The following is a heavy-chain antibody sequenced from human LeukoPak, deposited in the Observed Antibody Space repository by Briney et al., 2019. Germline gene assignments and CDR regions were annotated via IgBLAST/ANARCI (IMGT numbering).Heavy chain of an antibody. CDR3: ARSPRPDYDFWSGYWGWYYYYYMDV. Sequence: ASVKVSCRASGYTFTSYDINWVRQATGQGLEWMGWMNPNSGNTGYAQKFQGRVTITRNTSISTAYMELSSLRSEDTAVYYCARSPRPDYDFWSGYWGWYYYYYMDVWGKGTTVTVSS. V-gene: IGHV1-8*03. J-gene: IGHJ6*03. CDR2: MNPNSGNT. D-gene: IGHD3-3*01. CDR1: GYTFTSYD.